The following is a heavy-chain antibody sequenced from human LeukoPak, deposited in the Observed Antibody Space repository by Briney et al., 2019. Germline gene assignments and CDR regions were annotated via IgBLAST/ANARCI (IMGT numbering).Heavy chain of an antibody. CDR3: AREIVTAPFRGLDS. D-gene: IGHD2-21*01. V-gene: IGHV4-4*07. J-gene: IGHJ4*02. CDR1: GGSMKPYY. Sequence: HPSETLSLTCTVSGGSMKPYYWTWIRQPAGKGLEFIGRVYDTGSTNYNPSLKSRVTMSVDTSNNQFSLKLSSVTAADTAVYFCAREIVTAPFRGLDSWGQGTRVTVSS. CDR2: VYDTGST.